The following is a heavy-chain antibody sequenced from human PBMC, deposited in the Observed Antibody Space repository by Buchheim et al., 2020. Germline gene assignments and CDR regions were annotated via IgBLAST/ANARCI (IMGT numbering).Heavy chain of an antibody. V-gene: IGHV3-48*03. CDR1: GFTFSSYE. Sequence: EVQLVESGGGLVQPGGSLRLSCAASGFTFSSYEMNWVRQAPGKGLEWVSYISSSGSTIYYADSVKGRFTISRDNAKNSLYLQMNSLRAEDTAVYYCASGDYYYDSSGYWPFDYWGQGTL. D-gene: IGHD3-22*01. J-gene: IGHJ4*02. CDR3: ASGDYYYDSSGYWPFDY. CDR2: ISSSGSTI.